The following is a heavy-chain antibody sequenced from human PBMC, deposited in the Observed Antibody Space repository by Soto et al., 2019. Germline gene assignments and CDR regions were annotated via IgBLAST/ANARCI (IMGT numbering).Heavy chain of an antibody. D-gene: IGHD3-22*01. V-gene: IGHV3-30-3*01. CDR2: ISYDGSNK. Sequence: QVQLVESGGGVVQPGRSLRLSCAASGFTFSSYAMHWVRQAPGKGLEWVAVISYDGSNKYYADSVKGRFTISRDNSKNTLYLQMNSLRAEDTAVYYCARENGDSSGYTSWGQGTLVTVSS. J-gene: IGHJ5*02. CDR1: GFTFSSYA. CDR3: ARENGDSSGYTS.